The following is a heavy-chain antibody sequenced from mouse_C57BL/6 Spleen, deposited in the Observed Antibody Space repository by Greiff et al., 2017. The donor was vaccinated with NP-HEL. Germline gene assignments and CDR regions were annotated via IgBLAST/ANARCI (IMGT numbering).Heavy chain of an antibody. CDR2: IWSGGST. CDR1: GFSLTSYG. J-gene: IGHJ1*03. CDR3: ARNRDTTVPWYFDV. V-gene: IGHV2-2*01. Sequence: QVQLQQSGPGLVQPSQSLSITCTVSGFSLTSYGVHWVRQSPGKGLEWLGVIWSGGSTDYNAAFISRLSISKDNSKSQVFFKMNSLLADDTAIYYCARNRDTTVPWYFDVWGTGTTVTVSS. D-gene: IGHD1-1*01.